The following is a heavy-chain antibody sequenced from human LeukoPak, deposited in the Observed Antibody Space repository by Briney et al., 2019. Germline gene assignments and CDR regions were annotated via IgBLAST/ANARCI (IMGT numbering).Heavy chain of an antibody. D-gene: IGHD6-13*01. CDR2: IYTSGST. CDR3: ARRRGYSSSWYFDY. Sequence: SETLSLTCTVCGGSISSYYWSWIRHPAGKGLEWIGRIYTSGSTNYNPSLKSRVTISVDTSKNQFSLKLSSVTAADTAVYYCARRRGYSSSWYFDYWGQGTLVTVTS. J-gene: IGHJ4*02. V-gene: IGHV4-4*07. CDR1: GGSISSYY.